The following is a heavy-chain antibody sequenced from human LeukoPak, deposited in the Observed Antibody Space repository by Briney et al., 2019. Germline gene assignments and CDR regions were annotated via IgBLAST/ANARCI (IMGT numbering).Heavy chain of an antibody. CDR1: GGSISSGGYS. J-gene: IGHJ4*02. CDR3: ARESMVRGVINYY. V-gene: IGHV4-30-2*01. CDR2: IYHSGST. D-gene: IGHD3-10*01. Sequence: PSQTLSLTCAVSGGSISSGGYSWSWIRQPPGKGLEWIGYIYHSGSTYYNPSLKSRVTISVDRSKNQFSLKLSSVTAADTAVYYCARESMVRGVINYYWGQGTLVTVSS.